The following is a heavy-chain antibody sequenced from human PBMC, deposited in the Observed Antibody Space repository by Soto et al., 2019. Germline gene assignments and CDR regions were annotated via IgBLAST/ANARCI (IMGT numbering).Heavy chain of an antibody. V-gene: IGHV1-69*04. CDR2: IIPILGIA. CDR3: ARERWVAVAGTSWFDP. D-gene: IGHD6-19*01. J-gene: IGHJ5*02. Sequence: SVKVSCKASGGTFSSYTISWVRQAPGQGLEWMGRIIPILGIANYAQKFQGRVTITADKSTSTAYMELSSLRSEDTAVYYCARERWVAVAGTSWFDPWGQGTLVTVSS. CDR1: GGTFSSYT.